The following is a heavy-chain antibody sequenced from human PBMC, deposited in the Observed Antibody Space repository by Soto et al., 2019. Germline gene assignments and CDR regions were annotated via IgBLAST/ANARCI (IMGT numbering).Heavy chain of an antibody. CDR3: AHRRSEKVVGDAFDI. J-gene: IGHJ3*02. V-gene: IGHV2-5*02. Sequence: QITLKESGPTLVKPTQTLTLTCTFSGFSLSTSGVGVGWNRQPPGKALAWLALIYWDDDKRYSPSLKSRLTITKITYNNQVVLTITNMVPVNTATYYWAHRRSEKVVGDAFDIWGQGTMVTVSS. CDR2: IYWDDDK. CDR1: GFSLSTSGVG. D-gene: IGHD2-15*01.